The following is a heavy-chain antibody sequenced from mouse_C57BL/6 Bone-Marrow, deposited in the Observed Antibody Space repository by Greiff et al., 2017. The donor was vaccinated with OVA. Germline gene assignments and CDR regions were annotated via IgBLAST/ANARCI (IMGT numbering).Heavy chain of an antibody. D-gene: IGHD1-1*01. Sequence: LVESGAELARPGASVKLSCKASGYTFTSYGISWVKQRTGQGLEWIGEIYPRSGNTYYNEKFKGKATLTADKSSSTAYMELRSLTSEDSAVYFCARTTVRYAMDYWGQGTSVTVSS. J-gene: IGHJ4*01. CDR2: IYPRSGNT. CDR1: GYTFTSYG. V-gene: IGHV1-81*01. CDR3: ARTTVRYAMDY.